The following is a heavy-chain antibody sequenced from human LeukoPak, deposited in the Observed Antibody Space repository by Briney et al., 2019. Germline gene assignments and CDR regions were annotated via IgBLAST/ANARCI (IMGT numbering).Heavy chain of an antibody. CDR3: ARTRGNAFDI. CDR1: RFTFSNYW. V-gene: IGHV3-74*01. D-gene: IGHD3-10*01. CDR2: IDTDGSTT. J-gene: IGHJ3*02. Sequence: GGSLRLSCAASRFTFSNYWMHWVRQAPGKGLVWVSRIDTDGSTTRYADSVKGRFTISRDNAGNTLYLQMDSLRAEDTALYYCARTRGNAFDIWGQGTMVTVSS.